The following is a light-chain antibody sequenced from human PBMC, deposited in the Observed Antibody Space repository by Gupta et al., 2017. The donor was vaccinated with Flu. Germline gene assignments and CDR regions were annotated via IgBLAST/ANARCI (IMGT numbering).Light chain of an antibody. CDR2: EGS. Sequence: ITISCTGTNSDVGSYNLVSWYQHHPGEAPKLIIHEGSQRPSGVSNRFSASKSGNTASLTISGLQAEDEADYYCCAFTGSGLVFGTGTKVTAL. CDR3: CAFTGSGLV. V-gene: IGLV2-23*01. J-gene: IGLJ1*01. CDR1: NSDVGSYNL.